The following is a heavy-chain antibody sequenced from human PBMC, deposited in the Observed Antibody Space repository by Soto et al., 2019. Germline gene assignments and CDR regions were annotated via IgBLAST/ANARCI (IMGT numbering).Heavy chain of an antibody. CDR3: AGGNPTVY. J-gene: IGHJ4*02. CDR2: IYYSGST. CDR1: GGSISSGDYY. Sequence: QVQLQESGPGLVKPSQTLSLTCTVSGGSISSGDYYWSWIRQPPGKGLEWIGYIYYSGSTYYNPSXKSLVXXSVDTSENQFSLKLSSVTAAEAAVYDCAGGNPTVYWGQGTLVTVSS. D-gene: IGHD4-17*01. V-gene: IGHV4-30-4*01.